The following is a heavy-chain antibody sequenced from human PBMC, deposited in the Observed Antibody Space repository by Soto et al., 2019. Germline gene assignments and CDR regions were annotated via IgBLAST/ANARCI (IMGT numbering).Heavy chain of an antibody. Sequence: SETLSLACTVSGGSISSYYWSWIRQPPGKGLEWIGYIYYSGSTNYNPSLKSRVTISVDTSKNQFSLKLSSVTAADTAVYYCARGFLNYYDSSGYPWSQGTLVTVSS. V-gene: IGHV4-59*01. CDR2: IYYSGST. D-gene: IGHD3-22*01. CDR3: ARGFLNYYDSSGYP. J-gene: IGHJ5*02. CDR1: GGSISSYY.